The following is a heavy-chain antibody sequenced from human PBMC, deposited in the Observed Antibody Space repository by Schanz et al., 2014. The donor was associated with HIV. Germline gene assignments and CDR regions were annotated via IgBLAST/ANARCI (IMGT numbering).Heavy chain of an antibody. D-gene: IGHD7-27*01. CDR3: ARSLGYSDNWLDF. J-gene: IGHJ5*01. CDR1: GYTFTDYF. CDR2: MNPWSGNT. Sequence: QVQLVQSGAEVKKPGASVKVSCKASGYTFTDYFMHWVRQAPGQGLEWMGWMNPWSGNTGFAQKFRGRLTMTRDTSITTAYMELTSLSSDDTAIYYCARSLGYSDNWLDFWGQGTLVTVSS. V-gene: IGHV1-8*02.